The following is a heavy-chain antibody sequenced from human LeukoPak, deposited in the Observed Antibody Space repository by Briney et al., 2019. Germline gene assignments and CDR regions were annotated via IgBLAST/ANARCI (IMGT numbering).Heavy chain of an antibody. V-gene: IGHV3-30-3*01. CDR3: AREGRWLRLLGDY. Sequence: GRSLRLSCAASGFTFSSYAMHWVRQAPGKGLEWVAVISYDGSNKYYADSVKGRFTISRDNSKNTLYLQMNSLRAEDTAVYYCAREGRWLRLLGDYWGQGTLVTVSS. CDR1: GFTFSSYA. J-gene: IGHJ4*02. CDR2: ISYDGSNK. D-gene: IGHD5-12*01.